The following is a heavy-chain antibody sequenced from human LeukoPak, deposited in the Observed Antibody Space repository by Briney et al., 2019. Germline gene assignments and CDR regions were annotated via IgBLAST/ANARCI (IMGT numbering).Heavy chain of an antibody. D-gene: IGHD3-9*01. Sequence: PGGSLRLPCAASGFTFSSYSMNWVRQAPGKGLEWVSSISSSSSYIYYADSVKGRFTISRDNAKNSLYLQMNSLRAEDTAVYYCARSTGDYDILTGFYYFDYWGQGTLVTVSS. CDR1: GFTFSSYS. J-gene: IGHJ4*02. V-gene: IGHV3-21*01. CDR2: ISSSSSYI. CDR3: ARSTGDYDILTGFYYFDY.